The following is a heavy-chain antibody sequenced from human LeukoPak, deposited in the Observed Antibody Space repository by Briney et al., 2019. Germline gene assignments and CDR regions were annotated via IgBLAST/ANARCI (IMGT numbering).Heavy chain of an antibody. Sequence: GGSLRLSCAASGFTFSSYWMSWVRQAPGKGLEWVANIKQDGSEKYYVDSVKGRFTISRDNAKNSLYLQVNSLRAEDTAVYYCARTPSMWPDAFDIWGQGTMVTVSS. J-gene: IGHJ3*02. D-gene: IGHD2/OR15-2a*01. V-gene: IGHV3-7*03. CDR2: IKQDGSEK. CDR1: GFTFSSYW. CDR3: ARTPSMWPDAFDI.